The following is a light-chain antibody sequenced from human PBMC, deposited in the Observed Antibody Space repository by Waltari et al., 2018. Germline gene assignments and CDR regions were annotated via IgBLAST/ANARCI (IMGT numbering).Light chain of an antibody. J-gene: IGLJ3*02. V-gene: IGLV2-23*02. CDR3: CSYAGRNIWV. CDR1: SSDVGFYNL. Sequence: QSALTQPASVSGSPGQSITISCTGTSSDVGFYNLFSWYQQHPGKAPELVVYDVISRPSGVSNRFSGSKSGNPASLTIFGLQAEDEADYYCCSYAGRNIWVFGGGTKLTVL. CDR2: DVI.